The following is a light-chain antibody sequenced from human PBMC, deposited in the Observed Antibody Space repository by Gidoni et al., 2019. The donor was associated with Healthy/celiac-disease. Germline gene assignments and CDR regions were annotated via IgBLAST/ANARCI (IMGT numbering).Light chain of an antibody. CDR3: QQSYTTPWT. CDR2: AAS. Sequence: DIQMTQYPSSLSASVGDRVTITCRASQSISNYLNWYQQKPGKAPKLLICAASSLQSGVPSRFTGSGSGTAFTLTISSLQPEDFATYYCQQSYTTPWTFGQGTKVEIK. V-gene: IGKV1-39*01. J-gene: IGKJ1*01. CDR1: QSISNY.